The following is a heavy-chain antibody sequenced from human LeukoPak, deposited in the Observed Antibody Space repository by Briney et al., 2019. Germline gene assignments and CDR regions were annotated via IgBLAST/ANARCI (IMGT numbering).Heavy chain of an antibody. CDR3: ATPNTDYYDSSGYYPVYYFDY. CDR1: GYTFTGYY. D-gene: IGHD3-22*01. V-gene: IGHV1-24*01. J-gene: IGHJ4*02. CDR2: FDPEDGET. Sequence: ASVKVSCKASGYTFTGYYMHWVRQAPGQGLEWMGGFDPEDGETIYAQKFQGRVTMTEDTSTDTAYMELSSLRSEDTAVYYCATPNTDYYDSSGYYPVYYFDYWGQGTLVTVSS.